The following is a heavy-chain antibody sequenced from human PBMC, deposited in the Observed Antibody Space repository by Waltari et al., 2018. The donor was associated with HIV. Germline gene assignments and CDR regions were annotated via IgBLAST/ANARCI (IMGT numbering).Heavy chain of an antibody. CDR3: AIYSSGSYAFDI. V-gene: IGHV4-59*12. Sequence: QVQLQESGPGLVKPSETLSLTCTVSGGSISSYYWSWIRQPPGKGLEWIGYIYYSGSTNYNPSLKSRVTISVDTSKNQFSLKLSSVTAADTAVYYCAIYSSGSYAFDIWGQGTMVTVSS. D-gene: IGHD3-22*01. J-gene: IGHJ3*02. CDR1: GGSISSYY. CDR2: IYYSGST.